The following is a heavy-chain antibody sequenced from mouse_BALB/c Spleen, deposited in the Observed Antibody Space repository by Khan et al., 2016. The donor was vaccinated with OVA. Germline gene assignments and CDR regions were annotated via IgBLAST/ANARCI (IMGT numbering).Heavy chain of an antibody. CDR1: GYSITSDYA. J-gene: IGHJ2*01. V-gene: IGHV3-2*02. Sequence: EVQLQESGPGLVKPSQSLSLTCTVTGYSITSDYAWNWIRQFPGNKVEWMGYIKYSGSTSYNPSFKSRTSITRDTSKNQFFLQLNSVTTEDTATYYCAVSGTISAVVVTDFDYWGQGTTLTVSS. CDR3: AVSGTISAVVVTDFDY. CDR2: IKYSGST. D-gene: IGHD1-1*02.